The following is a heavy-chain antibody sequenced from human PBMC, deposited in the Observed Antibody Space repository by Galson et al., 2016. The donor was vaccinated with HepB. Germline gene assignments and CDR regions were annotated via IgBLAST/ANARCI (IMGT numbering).Heavy chain of an antibody. CDR3: ATNRWFGGLSQVDN. CDR1: GFPFKNSI. D-gene: IGHD3-10*01. Sequence: SLRLSCAASGFPFKNSIMNWVRQTPGKGLEWVAVISNVGSHAFYADSARSRFTISRDDSTNTVYLQMNSLRGEDTAVYFCATNRWFGGLSQVDNWGQGTLVTVSS. J-gene: IGHJ4*02. CDR2: ISNVGSHA. V-gene: IGHV3-30*03.